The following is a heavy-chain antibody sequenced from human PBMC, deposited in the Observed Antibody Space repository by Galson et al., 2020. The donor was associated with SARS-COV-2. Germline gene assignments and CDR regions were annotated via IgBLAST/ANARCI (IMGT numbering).Heavy chain of an antibody. CDR2: ISSSGTT. J-gene: IGHJ4*02. V-gene: IGHV4-31*03. CDR1: DDPIRSGGYS. CDR3: ARGAGPVTLVLGFIMAFDS. Sequence: ASETLSLPCTVSDDPIRSGGYSWSWIRQHPGKGLEWIGHISSSGTTNYNPSLKSRLTTSVDTSKNQFSLNLSSVTAADAAVYYCARGAGPVTLVLGFIMAFDSLGQGTLVTVSS. D-gene: IGHD3-10*01.